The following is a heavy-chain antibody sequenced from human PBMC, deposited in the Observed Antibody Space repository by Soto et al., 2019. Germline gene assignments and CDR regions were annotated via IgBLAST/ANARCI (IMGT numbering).Heavy chain of an antibody. CDR2: IIPIFGTA. V-gene: IGHV1-69*13. D-gene: IGHD4-17*01. J-gene: IGHJ4*02. Sequence: GASVKVSCKASGGTFSSYAISWVRQAPGQGLEWMGGIIPIFGTANYAQKFQGRVTITADESTSTAYMELSSLRSEDTAVYYCARDQVGYGDYVPFDYWGQGTLVTVSS. CDR3: ARDQVGYGDYVPFDY. CDR1: GGTFSSYA.